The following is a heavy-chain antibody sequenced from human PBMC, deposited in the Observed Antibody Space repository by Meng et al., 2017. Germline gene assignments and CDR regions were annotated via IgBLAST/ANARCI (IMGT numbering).Heavy chain of an antibody. D-gene: IGHD3-9*01. Sequence: SETLSLTCTVSGGSISSSSYYWGWLRQPPGKGLEWIGSIYYSGSTYYNPSLKSRVTISVDTSKNQFSLKLSSVTAADTAVYYCARTLDYYDILTGYCWFDPWGQGTLVTVSS. CDR1: GGSISSSSYY. V-gene: IGHV4-39*07. CDR2: IYYSGST. J-gene: IGHJ5*02. CDR3: ARTLDYYDILTGYCWFDP.